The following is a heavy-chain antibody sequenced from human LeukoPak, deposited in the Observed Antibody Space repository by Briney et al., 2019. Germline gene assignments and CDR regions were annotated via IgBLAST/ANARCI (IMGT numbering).Heavy chain of an antibody. Sequence: SQTLSLTCSVSGGSISSGNYYWTWIRQPPEKGLEWIGYNYYSGSTYYNPSLKSRINISVDTSKNQFSLKLSSVTAADTAVYYCARGPKNSGSSFDPWGQGTLVTVSS. D-gene: IGHD1-7*01. CDR2: NYYSGST. CDR3: ARGPKNSGSSFDP. CDR1: GGSISSGNYY. J-gene: IGHJ5*02. V-gene: IGHV4-30-4*08.